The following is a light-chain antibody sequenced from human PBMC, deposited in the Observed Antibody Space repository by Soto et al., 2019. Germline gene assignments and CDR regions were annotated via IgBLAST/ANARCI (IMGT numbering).Light chain of an antibody. CDR1: QSVSNNY. CDR2: GSS. Sequence: EVVLTQSPGTLSLSPGERATLSCRASQSVSNNYLAWYQQKPGQSPKLLIFGSSDRATGIPARFSGSGSGTDFTLTISSLEPEDFAVYYCQQYDSSPPYTFGQGTKLEI. J-gene: IGKJ2*01. V-gene: IGKV3-20*01. CDR3: QQYDSSPPYT.